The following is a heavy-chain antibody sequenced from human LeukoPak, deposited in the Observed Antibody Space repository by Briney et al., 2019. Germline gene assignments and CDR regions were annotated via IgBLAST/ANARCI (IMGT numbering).Heavy chain of an antibody. D-gene: IGHD2-15*01. Sequence: ASVKVSCKASGGTFSSYAISWVRQAPGQGLEWMGGIIPIFGTANYAQKFQGRVTITADESTSTAYMELSSLRSDDTAVYYCARLGYCSGGSCYIYAFDIWGQGTMVTVSS. J-gene: IGHJ3*02. CDR3: ARLGYCSGGSCYIYAFDI. CDR2: IIPIFGTA. V-gene: IGHV1-69*13. CDR1: GGTFSSYA.